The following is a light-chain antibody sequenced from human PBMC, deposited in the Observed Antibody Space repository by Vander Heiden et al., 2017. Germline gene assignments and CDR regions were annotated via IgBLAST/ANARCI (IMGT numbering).Light chain of an antibody. V-gene: IGLV1-44*01. CDR2: SVN. CDR1: RSNIGINN. Sequence: QSVLSQPTSVSGTPGQRVTISCTGSRSNIGINNVNWYQHLPGTAPKLLIFSVNQRPSGVPGRFSGSTSGTSASLAISGLQSEDEAEYYCAAWDASLNGVLFGGGTKLTVL. CDR3: AAWDASLNGVL. J-gene: IGLJ2*01.